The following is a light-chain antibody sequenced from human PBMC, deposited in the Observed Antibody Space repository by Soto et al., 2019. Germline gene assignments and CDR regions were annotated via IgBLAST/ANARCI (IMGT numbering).Light chain of an antibody. CDR1: QSVSSN. J-gene: IGKJ2*01. Sequence: EIVMTQSPATLSVSPGERGTLSCRASQSVSSNLAWYQQKPGQAPRLLIYGASTRATGIPARFSGSGSGTEFTLTISSLQSEDFAVYYCQQYDTWPYTFGQGTKLEIK. CDR2: GAS. V-gene: IGKV3-15*01. CDR3: QQYDTWPYT.